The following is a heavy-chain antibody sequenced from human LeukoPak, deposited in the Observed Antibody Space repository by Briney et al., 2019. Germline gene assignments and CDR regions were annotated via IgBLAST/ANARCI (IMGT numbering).Heavy chain of an antibody. Sequence: SQTLSLTCAISGDSVSSNSAAWNWIRQSPSRGLEWLGRTYYRSKWYSDYAVSVNRRITINPDTSKNQFSLKLSSVTAADTAVYYCARRGVEQHRLYYFDYWGQGTLVTVSS. D-gene: IGHD6-13*01. J-gene: IGHJ4*02. CDR2: TYYRSKWYS. CDR1: GDSVSSNSAA. V-gene: IGHV6-1*01. CDR3: ARRGVEQHRLYYFDY.